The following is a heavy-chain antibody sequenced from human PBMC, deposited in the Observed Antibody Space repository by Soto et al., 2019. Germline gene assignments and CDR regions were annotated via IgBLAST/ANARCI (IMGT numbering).Heavy chain of an antibody. CDR2: IYYSGNT. CDR3: ARGIYSTSSFFDS. J-gene: IGHJ4*02. D-gene: IGHD6-6*01. CDR1: GDSISTADYY. V-gene: IGHV4-30-4*01. Sequence: SETLSLTCTVSGDSISTADYYWNWIRQPPGKGLEWIGYIYYSGNTYYIPSLKSRVTISVDTSKNQISLKLNSVTAADTAVYYCARGIYSTSSFFDSWGQGTLVTVSS.